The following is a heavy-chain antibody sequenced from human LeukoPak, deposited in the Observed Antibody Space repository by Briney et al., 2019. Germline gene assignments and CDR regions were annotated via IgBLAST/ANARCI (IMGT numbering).Heavy chain of an antibody. V-gene: IGHV1-69*05. Sequence: SVKVSCKASGGTFSSYAISWVRQAPGQGLEWMGGIIPIFGTANYAQKFQGRVTITTDESTSTAYMGLSSLRSEDTAVYYCARSFDSSGYYYVNWFDPWGQGTLVTVSS. J-gene: IGHJ5*02. CDR1: GGTFSSYA. CDR3: ARSFDSSGYYYVNWFDP. D-gene: IGHD3-22*01. CDR2: IIPIFGTA.